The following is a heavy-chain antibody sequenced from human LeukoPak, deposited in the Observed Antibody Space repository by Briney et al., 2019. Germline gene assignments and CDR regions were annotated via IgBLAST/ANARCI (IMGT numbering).Heavy chain of an antibody. Sequence: SETLSLTCTVSGGSISSSSYYWGWIRQPPGKGLEWIGSIYYSGSTYYNPSLKSRVTIAVGTSKNQFSLSLSSVTAADPAVYYCPRDTYSSSWGMNYYYYMDVWGKGATVTISS. CDR3: PRDTYSSSWGMNYYYYMDV. J-gene: IGHJ6*03. D-gene: IGHD6-13*01. CDR1: GGSISSSSYY. CDR2: IYYSGST. V-gene: IGHV4-39*07.